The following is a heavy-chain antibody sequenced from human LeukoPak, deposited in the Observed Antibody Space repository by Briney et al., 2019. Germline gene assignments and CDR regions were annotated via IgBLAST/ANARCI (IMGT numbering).Heavy chain of an antibody. CDR1: GFTFSSYD. Sequence: PGGSLRLSCAASGFTFSSYDMHWVRQAPGKGLEWVSYISSSGSTIYYADSVKGRFTISRDNAKNSLYLQMNSLRAEDTAVYYCARGALYYDSSGYYLNYWGQGTLVTVSS. CDR3: ARGALYYDSSGYYLNY. J-gene: IGHJ4*02. D-gene: IGHD3-22*01. CDR2: ISSSGSTI. V-gene: IGHV3-48*03.